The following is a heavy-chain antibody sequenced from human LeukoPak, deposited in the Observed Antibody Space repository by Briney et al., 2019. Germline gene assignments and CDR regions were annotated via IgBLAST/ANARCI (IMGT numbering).Heavy chain of an antibody. CDR2: LYSGGST. V-gene: IGHV3-53*01. J-gene: IGHJ4*02. CDR3: ARDLSGYFDY. Sequence: PGGSLRLSCAASGFTVSSNYMSWVRQAPGKGLEWVSVLYSGGSTYSADSVKGRFTISRDNSKNTLYLQMNSLRAEDTAAYYCARDLSGYFDYWGQGTLVTVSS. CDR1: GFTVSSNY. D-gene: IGHD2-15*01.